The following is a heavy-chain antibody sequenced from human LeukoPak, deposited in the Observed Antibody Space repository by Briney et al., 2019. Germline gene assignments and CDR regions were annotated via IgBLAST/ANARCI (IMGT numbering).Heavy chain of an antibody. CDR2: IYHSGST. D-gene: IGHD3-16*01. Sequence: SQTLSLTCAVSGGSISSGGYSWSWIRQPPGKGLEWIGYIYHSGSTYYNPSLKSRVTISVDRSKNQFSLKLSSVTAADTAVYYCARDLGGYVSDHYFDYWGQGTLVTVSS. CDR1: GGSISSGGYS. J-gene: IGHJ4*02. CDR3: ARDLGGYVSDHYFDY. V-gene: IGHV4-30-2*01.